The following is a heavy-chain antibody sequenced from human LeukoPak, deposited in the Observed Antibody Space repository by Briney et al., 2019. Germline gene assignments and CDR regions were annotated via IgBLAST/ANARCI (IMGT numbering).Heavy chain of an antibody. Sequence: SSETLYLTCTVSGGSISSSSYCWGWIRQPPGKGLEWIGTIYYTENTYYNPSLKNRVIISIDTSKSQFSLKLSPVTAADTAVYYCARMLRGSYYYYNGMDVWGQGTKVTVSS. V-gene: IGHV4-39*01. CDR3: ARMLRGSYYYYNGMDV. CDR1: GGSISSSSYC. CDR2: IYYTENT. J-gene: IGHJ6*02. D-gene: IGHD1-26*01.